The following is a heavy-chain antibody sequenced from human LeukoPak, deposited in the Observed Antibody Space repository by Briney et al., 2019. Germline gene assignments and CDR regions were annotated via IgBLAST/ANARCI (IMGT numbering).Heavy chain of an antibody. Sequence: PGGSLRLSCAASGFTFSSYGMHWVRQAPGKGLEWVAVISYDGSNKYYADSVKGRFTISRDNSKNTLYLQMNSLRAEDTAVYYCAKDSSPKYYYGSWTPPHFDYWGQGTLITVSS. D-gene: IGHD3-10*01. V-gene: IGHV3-30*18. J-gene: IGHJ4*02. CDR3: AKDSSPKYYYGSWTPPHFDY. CDR2: ISYDGSNK. CDR1: GFTFSSYG.